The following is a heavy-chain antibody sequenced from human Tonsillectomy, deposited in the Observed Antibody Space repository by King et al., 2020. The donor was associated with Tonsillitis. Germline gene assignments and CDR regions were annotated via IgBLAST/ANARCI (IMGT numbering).Heavy chain of an antibody. CDR3: ARDTAVASYYMDV. CDR2: IWSDGSNE. J-gene: IGHJ6*03. Sequence: HVQLVESGGGVVQPGRSLRLSCAASGFTFSSYGMHWVRQAPGKGLEWVAVIWSDGSNEYYADSVKGRFTISRDNSKNTLYLQMNSLRAEDTAVYYCARDTAVASYYMDVWGKGTTVTVSS. V-gene: IGHV3-33*08. CDR1: GFTFSSYG. D-gene: IGHD5-18*01.